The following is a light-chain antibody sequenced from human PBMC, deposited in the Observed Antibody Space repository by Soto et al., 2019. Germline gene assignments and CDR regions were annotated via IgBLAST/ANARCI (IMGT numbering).Light chain of an antibody. CDR2: GAS. Sequence: EIVMTQSPATLSVSPGERATLSCRDSQSLSSNLAWYQQKPGQAPRLLIYGASTRATGIPARFSGSGSGTEFTLTISSLQSEDFAVYYCQQYNNWPPWTFGPGTKVEIK. J-gene: IGKJ1*01. CDR3: QQYNNWPPWT. CDR1: QSLSSN. V-gene: IGKV3-15*01.